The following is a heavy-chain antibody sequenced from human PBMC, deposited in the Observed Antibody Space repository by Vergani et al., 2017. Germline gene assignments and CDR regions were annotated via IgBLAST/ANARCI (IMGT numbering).Heavy chain of an antibody. D-gene: IGHD3-10*01. V-gene: IGHV4-59*01. CDR1: GGSMSGYY. J-gene: IGHJ5*02. Sequence: QVRLPESGPGLVKPSETLSLTCSVSGGSMSGYYWSWLRQPPGKELEWVGYMYHSGSTNYNPSLETRVTTPGDTSKNQFSLKLNSVTAADTAVYYCGRVADFYGLGSRLLDLWGQGILVSVSS. CDR3: GRVADFYGLGSRLLDL. CDR2: MYHSGST.